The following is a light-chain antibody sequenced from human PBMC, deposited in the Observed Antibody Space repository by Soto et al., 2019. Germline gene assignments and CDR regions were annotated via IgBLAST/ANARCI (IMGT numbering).Light chain of an antibody. CDR2: EGS. J-gene: IGLJ1*01. Sequence: QSALTQPASVSGSPGQSITISCTGTSSDVGSSNLVSWYQQHPGKAPKLMIYEGSKRPSGVSNRFSGSKSGNTASLTVSGLQAEDEADYYCCSYAGSYVFGTGTKVTLL. CDR3: CSYAGSYV. CDR1: SSDVGSSNL. V-gene: IGLV2-23*01.